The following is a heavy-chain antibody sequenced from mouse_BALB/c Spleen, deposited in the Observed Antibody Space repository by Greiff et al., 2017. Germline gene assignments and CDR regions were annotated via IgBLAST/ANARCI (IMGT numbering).Heavy chain of an antibody. CDR3: ARSDGYYLHWYFDV. Sequence: EVKLVESGGGLVKPGGSLKLSCAASGFTFSSYAMSWVRQSPEKRLEWVAELSSGGSFTYYPDTVTGRFTISRDNAKNTLFLQMTSLRSEDTAMYYCARSDGYYLHWYFDVWGAGTTVTVSS. D-gene: IGHD2-3*01. V-gene: IGHV5-9-4*01. CDR1: GFTFSSYA. CDR2: LSSGGSFT. J-gene: IGHJ1*01.